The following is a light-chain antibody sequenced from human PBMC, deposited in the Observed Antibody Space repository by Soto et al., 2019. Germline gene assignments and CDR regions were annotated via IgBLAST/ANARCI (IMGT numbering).Light chain of an antibody. CDR3: QQYNSYWT. V-gene: IGKV1-5*01. J-gene: IGKJ5*01. CDR1: QSISSW. CDR2: DAS. Sequence: DIQMTRSPSTLSASVGDRVTITCRASQSISSWLAWYQQKPGNAPKLLIYDASSLESGVPSRFSGSGSGTEFTLTISGLQPDDFATYYCQQYNSYWTFCQGTRLEIK.